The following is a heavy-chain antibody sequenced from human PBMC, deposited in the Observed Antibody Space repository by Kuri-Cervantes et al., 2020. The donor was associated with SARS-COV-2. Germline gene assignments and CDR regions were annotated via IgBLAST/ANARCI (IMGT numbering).Heavy chain of an antibody. V-gene: IGHV3-30-3*01. CDR2: ISYDGSNK. CDR1: GFTFSSYA. Sequence: GESLKISCAASGFTFSSYAMHWVRQAPGKGLEWVAVISYDGSNKYYADSVKGRFTISRDNSKSTLYLQMNSLRAEDTAVYYCARDPGGTSWGQGTPVTVSS. J-gene: IGHJ4*02. CDR3: ARDPGGTS. D-gene: IGHD3-16*01.